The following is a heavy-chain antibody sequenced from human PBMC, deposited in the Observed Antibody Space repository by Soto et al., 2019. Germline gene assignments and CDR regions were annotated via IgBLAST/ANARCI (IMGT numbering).Heavy chain of an antibody. CDR3: SKDLSGSYHGGGNWFDP. V-gene: IGHV3-23*01. D-gene: IGHD1-26*01. J-gene: IGHJ5*02. CDR2: ISGGGTST. Sequence: GGSLRLSCAAPGFTFRSYAMSWVRQAPGKGLEWISSISGGGTSTYYADSVKGQFPISRDNPKNTLYLQMNSLRAEDTAIYYCSKDLSGSYHGGGNWFDPWGQGTLVTVSS. CDR1: GFTFRSYA.